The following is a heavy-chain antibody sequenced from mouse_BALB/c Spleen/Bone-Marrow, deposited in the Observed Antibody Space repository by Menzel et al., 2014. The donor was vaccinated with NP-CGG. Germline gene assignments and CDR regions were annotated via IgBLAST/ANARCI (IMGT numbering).Heavy chain of an antibody. CDR1: DYSFTSYW. J-gene: IGHJ1*01. CDR2: IHPSDSET. Sequence: QVQLQQSGAELVRPGASVKLSCRASDYSFTSYWVNWVKQRPGQGLEWIGMIHPSDSETRLNQKFKDQATLTVDKSSSTANRQLRRPTSEESAVSYCGRGGYDGWYFDVWGPGTTVTVSS. CDR3: GRGGYDGWYFDV. V-gene: IGHV1S82*01. D-gene: IGHD2-2*01.